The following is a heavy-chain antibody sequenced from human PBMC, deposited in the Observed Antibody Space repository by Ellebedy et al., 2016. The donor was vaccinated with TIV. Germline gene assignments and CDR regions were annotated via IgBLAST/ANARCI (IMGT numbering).Heavy chain of an antibody. J-gene: IGHJ4*02. CDR2: ISTSGYTK. Sequence: GESLKISCVVSGFTFSSYHMNSVRQAPGKGLEWVSHISTSGYTKYYAESVKGRFTISRDNAKNALSLQMNSLRDEDTGVDYCARDPADYWGQGTQVTVSS. CDR3: ARDPADY. CDR1: GFTFSSYH. V-gene: IGHV3-48*02.